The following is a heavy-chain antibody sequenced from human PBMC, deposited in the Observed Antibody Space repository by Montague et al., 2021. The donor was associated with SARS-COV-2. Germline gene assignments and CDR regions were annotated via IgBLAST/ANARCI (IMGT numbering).Heavy chain of an antibody. Sequence: TLSLTCGVSGGSVSSAGYSWYWIREPPGKGLEWIGHVHHSGNSYYNPSLKSRVTISRDGPKNQFSLKVTSVTAADTAVYYCASCRDYGDYFWGQGALVTVAS. CDR3: ASCRDYGDYF. CDR1: GGSVSSAGYS. V-gene: IGHV4-30-2*01. CDR2: VHHSGNS. J-gene: IGHJ4*02. D-gene: IGHD4-17*01.